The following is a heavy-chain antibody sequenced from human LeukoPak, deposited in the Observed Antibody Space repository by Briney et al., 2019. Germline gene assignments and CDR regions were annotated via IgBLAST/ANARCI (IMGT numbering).Heavy chain of an antibody. CDR2: ISPGDSDT. D-gene: IGHD1-26*01. V-gene: IGHV5-51*01. CDR1: GYSFTNYW. Sequence: GESLKISCKGSGYSFTNYWIAWVRQMSGKGLEWMGIISPGDSDTRYSPSFQGQVTISADKSISTAYLQWSSLKASDTAMYYCARRRGRYSGDAFDIWGQGTMVTVSS. CDR3: ARRRGRYSGDAFDI. J-gene: IGHJ3*02.